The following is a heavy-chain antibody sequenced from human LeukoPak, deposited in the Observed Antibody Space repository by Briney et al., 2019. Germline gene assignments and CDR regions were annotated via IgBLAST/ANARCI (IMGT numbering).Heavy chain of an antibody. V-gene: IGHV4-34*01. J-gene: IGHJ3*02. Sequence: SETLSLTCAVYGGSFSGYYWSWIRQPPGKGLEWIGEINHSGSTNYNPSLKSRVTISVDTSKNQFSLKLSSVTAADTAVYYCARGRVLDDSSGYAFDIWGQGTMVTVSS. CDR1: GGSFSGYY. CDR3: ARGRVLDDSSGYAFDI. CDR2: INHSGST. D-gene: IGHD3-22*01.